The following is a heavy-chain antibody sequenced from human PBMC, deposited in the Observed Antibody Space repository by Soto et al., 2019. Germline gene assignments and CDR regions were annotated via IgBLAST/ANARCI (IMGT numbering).Heavy chain of an antibody. V-gene: IGHV4-34*01. CDR2: INHSGST. CDR1: GGSFSGYY. CDR3: ARGRTFTISITSFGVVINTGWFDS. J-gene: IGHJ5*01. D-gene: IGHD3-3*01. Sequence: PSETLRLTCAVYGGSFSGYYWSWIRQPPGKGLGWIGEINHSGSTNYNPSLKSRVTISVDTSKNQFSLKLSSVTAADTAVYYCARGRTFTISITSFGVVINTGWFDSWGQGTLVIVSS.